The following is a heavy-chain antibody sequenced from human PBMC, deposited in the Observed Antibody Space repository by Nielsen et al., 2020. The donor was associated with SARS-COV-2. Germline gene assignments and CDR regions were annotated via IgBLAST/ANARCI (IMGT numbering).Heavy chain of an antibody. CDR3: ARVRLWFGEPH. CDR2: ISSSGSTI. J-gene: IGHJ4*02. V-gene: IGHV3-48*03. CDR1: GFTFSSYE. D-gene: IGHD3-10*01. Sequence: GGSLRLSCAASGFTFSSYEMNWVRQAPGKGLEWVSYISSSGSTIYYADSVKGRFTISRDNAKNSLYLQMNSLRAEDTAVYYCARVRLWFGEPHWGQGTLVTVSS.